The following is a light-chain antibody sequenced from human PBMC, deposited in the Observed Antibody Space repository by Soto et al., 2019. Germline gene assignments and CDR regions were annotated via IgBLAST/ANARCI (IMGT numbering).Light chain of an antibody. CDR2: AAS. CDR3: QQYHRSSLT. CDR1: QSISNL. J-gene: IGKJ4*01. Sequence: SQMAQTPCSLSASLGDRVTITCRASQSISNLLNWFQHKPGKAPKVLISAASTLQSGVPSRFSGSVSGTDFTLTISSLQPEDSASYYCQQYHRSSLTFGGGTKVDIK. V-gene: IGKV1-39*01.